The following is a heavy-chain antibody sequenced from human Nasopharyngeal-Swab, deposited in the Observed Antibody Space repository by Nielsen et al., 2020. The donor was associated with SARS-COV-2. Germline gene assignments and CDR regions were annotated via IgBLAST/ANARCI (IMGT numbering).Heavy chain of an antibody. J-gene: IGHJ4*02. CDR1: NGSFIGYY. CDR2: INHAGTT. CDR3: ARRHRSCGGGACPLDY. D-gene: IGHD2-21*02. V-gene: IGHV4-34*01. Sequence: SETLSLTCGVHNGSFIGYYWTWIRQPPGKGLEWIGEINHAGTTNCTPSPKGRVTMSVDTSKNQFSLKVNSVTAADTAVYYCARRHRSCGGGACPLDYWGQGALVTVSS.